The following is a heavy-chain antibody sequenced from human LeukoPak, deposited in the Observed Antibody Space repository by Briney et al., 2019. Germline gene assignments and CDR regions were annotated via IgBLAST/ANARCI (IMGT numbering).Heavy chain of an antibody. CDR2: IYSGGST. CDR3: AREGDGYNSDY. Sequence: TGGSLRLSCAASGFTVSSNYMSWVRQAPGKGLEWVSVIYSGGSTYYADSVKGRFTTSRDNSKNTLYLQMNSLRAEDTAVYYCAREGDGYNSDYWGQGTLVTVSS. J-gene: IGHJ4*02. V-gene: IGHV3-53*01. CDR1: GFTVSSNY. D-gene: IGHD5-24*01.